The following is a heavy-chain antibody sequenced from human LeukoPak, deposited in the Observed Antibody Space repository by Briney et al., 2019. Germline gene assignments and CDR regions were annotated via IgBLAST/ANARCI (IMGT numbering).Heavy chain of an antibody. V-gene: IGHV1-18*01. CDR2: IRAYNGNT. CDR1: GHTFTSYG. J-gene: IGHJ4*02. Sequence: GASVKVSCKASGHTFTSYGISWVRQAPGQGLEWIGWIRAYNGNTNYAQKLQGRVTMTTDTSTSTAYMELRSLRSDDTAVYYCAREVTIFGVVINGYYFDYWGQGTLVTVSS. CDR3: AREVTIFGVVINGYYFDY. D-gene: IGHD3-3*01.